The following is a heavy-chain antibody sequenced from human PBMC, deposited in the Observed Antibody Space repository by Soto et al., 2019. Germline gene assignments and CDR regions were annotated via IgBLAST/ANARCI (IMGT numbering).Heavy chain of an antibody. CDR1: GFTFSDHY. CDR2: TRNKANSYTT. V-gene: IGHV3-72*01. CDR3: AKGITGTTAYYYYMDV. Sequence: EVQLVESGGGLVQPGGSLRLSCAASGFTFSDHYMDWVRQAPGKGLEWVGRTRNKANSYTTEYAASVKGRFTISRDDSMNSLYLQMNSLKTEDTAVYYCAKGITGTTAYYYYMDVWGKGTTVTVSS. J-gene: IGHJ6*03. D-gene: IGHD1-20*01.